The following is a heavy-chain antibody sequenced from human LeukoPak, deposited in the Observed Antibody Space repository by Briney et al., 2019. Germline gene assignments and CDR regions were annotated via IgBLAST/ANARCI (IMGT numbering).Heavy chain of an antibody. D-gene: IGHD3-9*01. CDR2: FDPEDGET. CDR3: ARYFGGEPSRYYFDY. CDR1: GYTLPELS. Sequence: ASVKVSCKVSGYTLPELSMHWVRQAPGKGLEWMGGFDPEDGETIYAQKFQGRVTMTEDTSTDTAYMELSSLRSEDTAVYYCARYFGGEPSRYYFDYWGQGTLVTVSS. V-gene: IGHV1-24*01. J-gene: IGHJ4*02.